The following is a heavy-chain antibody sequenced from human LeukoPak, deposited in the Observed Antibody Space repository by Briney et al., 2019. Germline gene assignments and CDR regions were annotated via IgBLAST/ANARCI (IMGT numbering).Heavy chain of an antibody. CDR1: GFTFSSYG. Sequence: PGGSLRLSCAASGFTFSSYGMHWVRQAPGKGLEWVAFIRSDGSNKYYTNSVKGRFTISRDNSKNTLYLQVNSLRAEDTAVYYCARQSYSSSWSPVGYWGQGTLVTVSS. V-gene: IGHV3-30*02. D-gene: IGHD6-13*01. CDR2: IRSDGSNK. J-gene: IGHJ4*02. CDR3: ARQSYSSSWSPVGY.